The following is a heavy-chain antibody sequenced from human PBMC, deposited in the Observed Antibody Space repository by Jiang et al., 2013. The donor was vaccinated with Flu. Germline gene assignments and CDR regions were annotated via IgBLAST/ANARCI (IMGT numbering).Heavy chain of an antibody. D-gene: IGHD2-21*02. V-gene: IGHV1-69*01. J-gene: IGHJ5*02. CDR3: ARDWGKDCRGGDCYSGWFDP. Sequence: GIIPIFGTANYAQKFQGRVTITADESTSTAYMELSSLRSEDTAVYYCARDWGKDCRGGDCYSGWFDPWGQGTLVTVSS. CDR2: IIPIFGTA.